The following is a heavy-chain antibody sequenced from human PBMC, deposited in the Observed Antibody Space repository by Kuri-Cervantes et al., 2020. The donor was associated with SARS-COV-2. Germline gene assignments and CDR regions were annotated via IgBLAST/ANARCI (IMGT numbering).Heavy chain of an antibody. Sequence: GESLKISCAASGFSFSRFPMHWVRHAPGKGLEWVALISTDGNNRYYVDFVKGRFTLSRDNSQNTLYLQMKSLTSEDTAIYYCAKDRLGVPDFWGQGTLVTVSS. V-gene: IGHV3-30*18. J-gene: IGHJ1*01. CDR2: ISTDGNNR. D-gene: IGHD2-8*01. CDR1: GFSFSRFP. CDR3: AKDRLGVPDF.